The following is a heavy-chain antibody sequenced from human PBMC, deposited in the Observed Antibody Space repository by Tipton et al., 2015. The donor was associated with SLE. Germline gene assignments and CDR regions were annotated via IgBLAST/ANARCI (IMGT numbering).Heavy chain of an antibody. J-gene: IGHJ6*03. D-gene: IGHD1-14*01. CDR2: ISSGGRYT. CDR1: GFTFSDYS. V-gene: IGHV3-21*01. CDR3: ARRALTWAYYYYMDV. Sequence: SLRLSCAASGFTFSDYSMNWVRQAPGKGLEWVSSISSGGRYTYYADSVKGRFTISRDNSKNTLYLQMNSLRAEDTAVYYCARRALTWAYYYYMDVWGKGTTVTVSS.